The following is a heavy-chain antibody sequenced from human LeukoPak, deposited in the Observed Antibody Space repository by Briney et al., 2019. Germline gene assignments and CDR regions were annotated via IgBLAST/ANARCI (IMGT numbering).Heavy chain of an antibody. Sequence: GGSLRLSCAASGFTFSISWMSWVRQAPGKGLEWVANIKQDGSEKYYVDSVKGRFTISRDNAKNSLYLQMSSLRAEDTAVYYCARLILRGSSWQHNWFDPWGQGTLVTVSS. J-gene: IGHJ5*02. D-gene: IGHD6-13*01. CDR1: GFTFSISW. V-gene: IGHV3-7*01. CDR2: IKQDGSEK. CDR3: ARLILRGSSWQHNWFDP.